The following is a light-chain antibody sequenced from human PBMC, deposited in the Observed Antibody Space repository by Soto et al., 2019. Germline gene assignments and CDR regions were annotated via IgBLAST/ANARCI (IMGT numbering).Light chain of an antibody. CDR3: QQLHSYPIT. V-gene: IGKV1-9*01. CDR2: GAS. J-gene: IGKJ5*01. Sequence: IQLTQSPSSLSASVGDRVTITCRASQGISSYLAWYQQKPGKAPKVLIYGASTLQSGVPSRFSGSGSGTDFTLTLNSLQPEDFASYYCQQLHSYPITFGQGTRLEIK. CDR1: QGISSY.